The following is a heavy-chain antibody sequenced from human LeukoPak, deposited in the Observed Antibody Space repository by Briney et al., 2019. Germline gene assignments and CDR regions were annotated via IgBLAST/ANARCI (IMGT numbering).Heavy chain of an antibody. CDR2: IYYSGST. CDR3: AISSSSWYFVDY. D-gene: IGHD6-13*01. Sequence: PSETLSLTCTVSGGSVSSGSYYWSWIRQPPGKGLEWIGYIYYSGSTNYSPSLKSRVTISVDTSKNQFSLKLSSVTAADTAVYYCAISSSSWYFVDYWGQGTLVTVSS. CDR1: GGSVSSGSYY. J-gene: IGHJ4*02. V-gene: IGHV4-61*01.